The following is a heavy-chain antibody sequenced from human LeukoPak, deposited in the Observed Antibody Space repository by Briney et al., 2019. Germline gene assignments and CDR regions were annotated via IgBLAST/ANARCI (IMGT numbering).Heavy chain of an antibody. V-gene: IGHV3-23*01. Sequence: GGSLRLSCEASGFTFSIYAMSWVRQAPGKGLEWVSAISDTGGSTFYADSVKGRFIISRDNSKNTLYLQMNSLRAEDTAVYYCAKELYCLVIDAFDIWGQGTLVTVSS. CDR1: GFTFSIYA. CDR3: AKELYCLVIDAFDI. D-gene: IGHD2-8*02. J-gene: IGHJ3*02. CDR2: ISDTGGST.